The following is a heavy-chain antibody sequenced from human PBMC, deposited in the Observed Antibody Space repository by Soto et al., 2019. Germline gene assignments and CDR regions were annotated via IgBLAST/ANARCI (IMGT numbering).Heavy chain of an antibody. CDR3: ASRNYYGSGAHYYYGMDV. CDR1: GYTFTSYG. D-gene: IGHD3-10*01. V-gene: IGHV1-69*13. J-gene: IGHJ6*02. CDR2: IIPIFGTA. Sequence: SVKVSCKASGYTFTSYGISWVRQAPGQGLEWMGWIIPIFGTANYAQKFQGGVTITADESTSTAYMELSSLRSEDTAVYYCASRNYYGSGAHYYYGMDVWGQGTTVTVSS.